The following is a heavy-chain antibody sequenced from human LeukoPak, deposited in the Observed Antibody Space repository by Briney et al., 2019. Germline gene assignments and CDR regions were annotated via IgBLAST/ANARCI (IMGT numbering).Heavy chain of an antibody. V-gene: IGHV3-7*01. J-gene: IGHJ4*02. CDR3: ARGGGNFDS. D-gene: IGHD2-15*01. CDR1: GFSFSGFW. CDR2: IKQDGSDK. Sequence: GGSLRLSCAASGFSFSGFWMSWIRQAPGKGLEWVANIKQDGSDKYYVDSVKGRFIISRDNAKNSLYLQMNSLRAEDTAVYYCARGGGNFDSWGQGTLVTVSS.